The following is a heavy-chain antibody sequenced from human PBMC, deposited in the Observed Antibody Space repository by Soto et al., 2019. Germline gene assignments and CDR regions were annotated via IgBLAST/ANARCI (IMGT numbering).Heavy chain of an antibody. CDR2: ISGSGGST. J-gene: IGHJ5*02. Sequence: GGSLRLSCAASGFTFSSYAMSWVRQAPGKGLEWVSAISGSGGSTYYADSVKGRFTISRDNSKNTLYLQMNSLRAEDTAVYYCAKDPLVGGHYDFWSGYMNWFDPWGQGTLVTVSS. CDR1: GFTFSSYA. V-gene: IGHV3-23*01. CDR3: AKDPLVGGHYDFWSGYMNWFDP. D-gene: IGHD3-3*01.